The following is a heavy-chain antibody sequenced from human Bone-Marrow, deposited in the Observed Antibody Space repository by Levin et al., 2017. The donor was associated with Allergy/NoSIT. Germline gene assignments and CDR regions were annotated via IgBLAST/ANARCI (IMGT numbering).Heavy chain of an antibody. J-gene: IGHJ4*02. CDR2: INAGNGKT. V-gene: IGHV1-3*01. CDR3: ATAVVETVTTEPED. Sequence: ASVKVSCKVSGYTFKNFAIHWVRQAPGQSLEWVGWINAGNGKTKYSQSFQGRVTITRDTSASTAYMELSGLRSKDTAVYFCATAVVETVTTEPEDWGQGTLVTVSS. CDR1: GYTFKNFA. D-gene: IGHD4-17*01.